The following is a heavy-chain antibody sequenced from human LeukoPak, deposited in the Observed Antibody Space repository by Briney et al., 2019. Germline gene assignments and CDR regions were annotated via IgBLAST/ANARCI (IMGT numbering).Heavy chain of an antibody. J-gene: IGHJ5*02. D-gene: IGHD3-10*01. V-gene: IGHV4-59*01. Sequence: SGTLSLTCTVSGGSISSFYWTWVRQPPGKGLEWIGYIDYSGSTNYNPSLRSRVTISLDTSKNQFSLQLSSVTAADTAVYYCARYYGSYSWFDPWAQGTLVTVSS. CDR1: GGSISSFY. CDR2: IDYSGST. CDR3: ARYYGSYSWFDP.